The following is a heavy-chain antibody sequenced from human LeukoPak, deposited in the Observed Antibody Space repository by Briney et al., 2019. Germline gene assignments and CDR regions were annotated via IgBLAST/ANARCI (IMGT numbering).Heavy chain of an antibody. Sequence: GGSLRLSCAASGFTFSSYSMNWVRQAPGKGLEWVSAISGSGDNTYYADSVKGRFTVSRDNSKNTLYVQMKSLRAEDTAVYYCAKDFVVVPGNVNYFDYWGQGTLVTVSS. V-gene: IGHV3-23*01. CDR1: GFTFSSYS. CDR2: ISGSGDNT. J-gene: IGHJ4*02. CDR3: AKDFVVVPGNVNYFDY. D-gene: IGHD2-21*02.